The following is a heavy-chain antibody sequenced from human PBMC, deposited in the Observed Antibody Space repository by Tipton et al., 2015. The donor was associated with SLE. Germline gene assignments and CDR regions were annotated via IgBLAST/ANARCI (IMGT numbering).Heavy chain of an antibody. J-gene: IGHJ3*02. D-gene: IGHD3-10*01. CDR1: GFTFSSYA. CDR3: AKENILLWFGESLGAFDI. CDR2: ISVSGGST. V-gene: IGHV3-23*01. Sequence: GSLRLSCTASGFTFSSYAMNWVRQAPGKGPEWVSAISVSGGSTYYADSVKGRFTISIDNSKNTLYLQINSLRAEDTAVYYCAKENILLWFGESLGAFDICGLGTMGTVSS.